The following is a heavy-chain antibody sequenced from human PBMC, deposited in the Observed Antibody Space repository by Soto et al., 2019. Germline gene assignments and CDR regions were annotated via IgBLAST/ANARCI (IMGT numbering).Heavy chain of an antibody. J-gene: IGHJ4*02. CDR1: GFTFSSYG. CDR2: IWYDGSNK. V-gene: IGHV3-33*01. Sequence: QVQLVESGGGVVQPGRSLRLSCAASGFTFSSYGMHWVRQAPGKGLEWVAVIWYDGSNKYYADFVKGRFTISRDNSKNTLYLKMNTLRAEDPAVYYCASRSPALDYWGQGTLVTVSS. CDR3: ASRSPALDY. D-gene: IGHD2-2*01.